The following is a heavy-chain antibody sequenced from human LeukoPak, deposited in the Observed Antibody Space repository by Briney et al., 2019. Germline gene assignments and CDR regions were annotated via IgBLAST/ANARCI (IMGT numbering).Heavy chain of an antibody. Sequence: SETLSLTCSVSGGSISSSSYSWGWVRQPPGKGLEWIARIYYSGSTYYNPSLKSRVTISVDTSKNQFSLKLSSVTAADTAVYYCARANYYDTSGYSRGAFDIWGQGTMVTVSS. CDR1: GGSISSSSYS. V-gene: IGHV4-39*07. J-gene: IGHJ3*02. D-gene: IGHD3-22*01. CDR2: IYYSGST. CDR3: ARANYYDTSGYSRGAFDI.